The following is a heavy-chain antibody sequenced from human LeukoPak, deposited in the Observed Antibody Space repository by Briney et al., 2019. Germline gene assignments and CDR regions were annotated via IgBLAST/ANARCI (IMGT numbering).Heavy chain of an antibody. V-gene: IGHV4-34*01. CDR1: GGSFSGYY. Sequence: PSETLSLTCAVYGGSFSGYYWSWIRQPPGKGLEWIGEINHSGSTNYNPSLKSRVTISVDTSKDQFSLKLSSVTAADTAVYYCARVSTDGNDYWGQGTLVTVSS. CDR2: INHSGST. J-gene: IGHJ4*02. D-gene: IGHD2-2*01. CDR3: ARVSTDGNDY.